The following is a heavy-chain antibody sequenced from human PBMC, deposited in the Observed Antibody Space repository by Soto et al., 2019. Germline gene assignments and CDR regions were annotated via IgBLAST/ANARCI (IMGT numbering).Heavy chain of an antibody. J-gene: IGHJ4*02. V-gene: IGHV3-74*01. CDR3: ARGGCTSTSCLDY. CDR1: GFTFSSNW. Sequence: EVQLVESEGGLVQPGGSLRLSCAASGFTFSSNWMHWVRQAPGKGLVWVSRINNDGSSTNYGDSVKGRFTISRDNAKNTLYLQMNSLRADDTAVYYCARGGCTSTSCLDYWGQGTLVTVSS. CDR2: INNDGSST. D-gene: IGHD2-2*01.